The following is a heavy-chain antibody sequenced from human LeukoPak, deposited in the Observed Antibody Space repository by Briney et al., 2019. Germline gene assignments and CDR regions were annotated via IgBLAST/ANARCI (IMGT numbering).Heavy chain of an antibody. J-gene: IGHJ4*02. V-gene: IGHV3-23*01. CDR3: AKDHRVVDIVATMSFDY. CDR2: ISGSGGST. Sequence: HPGGSLRLSCAAPGFTFSSYAMSWVRQAPGKGLEWVSAISGSGGSTYYADSVKGRFTISRDNSKNTLYLQMNSLRAEDTAVYYCAKDHRVVDIVATMSFDYWGQGTLVTVSS. CDR1: GFTFSSYA. D-gene: IGHD5-12*01.